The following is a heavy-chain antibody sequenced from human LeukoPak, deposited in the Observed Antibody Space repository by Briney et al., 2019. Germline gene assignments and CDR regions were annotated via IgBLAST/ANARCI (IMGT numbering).Heavy chain of an antibody. CDR1: GFTFSNAW. J-gene: IGHJ4*02. Sequence: GGSLRLSCAASGFTFSNAWMSWVRQAPGKGLEWVGRIKSKTDGGTTDYAAPVKGRFTISRGDSKNTLYLQMNSLKTEDTAVYYCTTDRIMITFGGVIVTDYYFDYWGQGTLVTVSS. V-gene: IGHV3-15*01. CDR3: TTDRIMITFGGVIVTDYYFDY. D-gene: IGHD3-16*02. CDR2: IKSKTDGGTT.